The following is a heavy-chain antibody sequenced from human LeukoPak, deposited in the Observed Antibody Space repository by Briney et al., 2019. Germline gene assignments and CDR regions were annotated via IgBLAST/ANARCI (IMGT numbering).Heavy chain of an antibody. CDR2: IYYSGST. J-gene: IGHJ3*02. D-gene: IGHD3-10*01. CDR3: ARHVYRNYYDAFDI. V-gene: IGHV4-59*08. Sequence: SETLSLTCTVSGGSISSYYWSRIRQPPGKGLEGLGYIYYSGSTNYNPSLKSRVTISVDTSKNQFSLKLSSVTAADTAVYYCARHVYRNYYDAFDIWGQGTMVTVSS. CDR1: GGSISSYY.